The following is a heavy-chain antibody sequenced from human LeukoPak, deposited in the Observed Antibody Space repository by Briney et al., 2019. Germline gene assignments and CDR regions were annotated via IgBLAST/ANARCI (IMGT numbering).Heavy chain of an antibody. D-gene: IGHD6-6*01. Sequence: SETLSLTCAVYGGSFSGYYWSWIRQPPGKGLEWIGEINHSGSTKHNPSLKCRVTISVDTSKHQFPLKLISDTAGDASVFYCGRVEYSSSYYWGIYYWGQGTLVTVSS. CDR3: GRVEYSSSYYWGIYY. V-gene: IGHV4-34*01. CDR1: GGSFSGYY. CDR2: INHSGST. J-gene: IGHJ4*02.